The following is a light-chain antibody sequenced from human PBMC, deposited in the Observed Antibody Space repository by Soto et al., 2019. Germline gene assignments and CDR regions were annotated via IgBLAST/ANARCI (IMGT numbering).Light chain of an antibody. CDR1: SSDVGSYNL. Sequence: QSALTQAASLSVSPGQSITISCTGTSSDVGSYNLVSWYQQHPGKAPKLMIYEGSKRPSGVSNRFSGSKSGNTASLTISGLQAEDEADYYCCSYAGSSTYVFGTGTKVTVL. CDR3: CSYAGSSTYV. J-gene: IGLJ1*01. CDR2: EGS. V-gene: IGLV2-23*01.